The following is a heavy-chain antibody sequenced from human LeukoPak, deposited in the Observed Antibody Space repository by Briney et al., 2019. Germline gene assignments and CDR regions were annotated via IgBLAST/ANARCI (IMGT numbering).Heavy chain of an antibody. CDR3: ARVRATFSPHFDN. D-gene: IGHD5-12*01. CDR1: GFTLSSYW. J-gene: IGHJ4*02. Sequence: PGGSLRLSCAVSGFTLSSYWMHWVRQAPGKGLMWVSRINSDGSITNYADSVKGRFTISRDNAKNTLYLQMNSLRAEDTAVYYCARVRATFSPHFDNWGQGTLVTVSS. V-gene: IGHV3-74*01. CDR2: INSDGSIT.